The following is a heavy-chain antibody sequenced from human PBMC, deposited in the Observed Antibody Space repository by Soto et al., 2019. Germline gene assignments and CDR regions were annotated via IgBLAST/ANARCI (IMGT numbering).Heavy chain of an antibody. V-gene: IGHV3-23*01. D-gene: IGHD3-10*01. J-gene: IGHJ4*02. CDR1: GFTFSSYA. CDR2: ISGSGGRT. Sequence: EVQLLESGGGLVQPGGSLRLSCAASGFTFSSYAMSWVRQAPGKGLEWGSGISGSGGRTYYADSVKGRFTISRDNSKNTLYLQMNSLRAEDTAVYYCAKVGSSGSYYAGLFDYWGQGTLVTVSS. CDR3: AKVGSSGSYYAGLFDY.